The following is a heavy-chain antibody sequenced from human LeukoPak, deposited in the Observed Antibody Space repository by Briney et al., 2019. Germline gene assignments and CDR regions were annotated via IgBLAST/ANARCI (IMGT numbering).Heavy chain of an antibody. V-gene: IGHV4-4*09. CDR1: GVSISSDH. Sequence: PAETLSLTCTISGVSISSDHWGWLRQPPGKGLESVGYIHTSGSTDYSPSLSSRLTISMDTSKNQFSLNLRSVTAAATAVYYCATHLFGKGLEYWGQGILVTVSS. D-gene: IGHD2-21*01. J-gene: IGHJ4*02. CDR2: IHTSGST. CDR3: ATHLFGKGLEY.